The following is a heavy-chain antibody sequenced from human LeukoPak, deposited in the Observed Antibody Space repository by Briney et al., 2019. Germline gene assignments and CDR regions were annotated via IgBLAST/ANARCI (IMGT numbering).Heavy chain of an antibody. Sequence: SETLSLTCTVSGGSISSYYWNWIRQPAGKGLEWIGRFYTSGSTNYNPSLRSRVTMSVDTSNNQFSLKLNSVAAADTAVYYCVSQVGATTEFDCWGQGTLVTVSS. V-gene: IGHV4-4*07. J-gene: IGHJ4*02. CDR2: FYTSGST. CDR1: GGSISSYY. D-gene: IGHD1-26*01. CDR3: VSQVGATTEFDC.